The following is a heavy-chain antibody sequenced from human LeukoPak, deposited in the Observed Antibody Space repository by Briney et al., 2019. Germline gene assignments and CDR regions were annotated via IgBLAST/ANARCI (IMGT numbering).Heavy chain of an antibody. D-gene: IGHD1-26*01. J-gene: IGHJ4*02. CDR2: INGDGNSA. CDR3: ASGRLVGALDY. V-gene: IGHV3-74*01. Sequence: GGSLRLSCAASGFTFGTYWMHWVRQAPGKGLVWVARINGDGNSASYADSVKGRFTISRENAKNTLYLQMNSLRAEDTAVYYCASGRLVGALDYWGQGTLVTVSS. CDR1: GFTFGTYW.